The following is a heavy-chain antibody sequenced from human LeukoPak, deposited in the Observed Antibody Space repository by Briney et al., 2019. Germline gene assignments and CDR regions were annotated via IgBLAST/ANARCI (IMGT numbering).Heavy chain of an antibody. Sequence: TGRSLRLSCAASGFTFDDYAMHWVRQAPGKGLVWVSRINTDGSSTSYADSVKGRFTISRDNAKNTLYLQMNSLRAEDTAVYYCARGRGELLTWFDPWGQGTLITVSS. CDR2: INTDGSST. J-gene: IGHJ5*02. V-gene: IGHV3-74*01. CDR3: ARGRGELLTWFDP. D-gene: IGHD1-26*01. CDR1: GFTFDDYA.